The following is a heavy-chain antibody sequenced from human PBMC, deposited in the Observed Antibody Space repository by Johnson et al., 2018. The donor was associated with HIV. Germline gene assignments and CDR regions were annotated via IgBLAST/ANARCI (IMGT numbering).Heavy chain of an antibody. CDR1: GFTFNKFA. CDR2: ISFDGSNK. V-gene: IGHV3-30*04. J-gene: IGHJ3*01. CDR3: AKVGSGYSSSS. Sequence: QVQLVESGGGVVQPGRSLRLSCAASGFTFNKFAMHWVRQAPGKGLEWLAFISFDGSNKYFGGSVKGRFTISRDNSKNTLYLQMNRLRAEDTAVDYCAKVGSGYSSSSWGQGTMVTVSS. D-gene: IGHD6-13*01.